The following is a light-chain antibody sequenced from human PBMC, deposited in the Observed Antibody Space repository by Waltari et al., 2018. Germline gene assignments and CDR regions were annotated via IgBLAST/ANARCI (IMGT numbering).Light chain of an antibody. V-gene: IGKV3-20*01. CDR3: QQCAISPLT. CDR1: QTVSKNY. Sequence: EIVLTQSPGTLSLSPGERATLSCRASQTVSKNYFAWYQQKPGQAPRLLIDDASNRDTGIPDRFSGSGSGTDFTLTISRLEPEDFAVYYCQQCAISPLTFGGGTKVEI. J-gene: IGKJ4*01. CDR2: DAS.